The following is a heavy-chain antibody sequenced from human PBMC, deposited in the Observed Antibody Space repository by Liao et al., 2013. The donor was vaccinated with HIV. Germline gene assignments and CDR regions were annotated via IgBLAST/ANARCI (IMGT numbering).Heavy chain of an antibody. V-gene: IGHV4-59*10. J-gene: IGHJ5*02. D-gene: IGHD3-3*01. CDR3: ARGYDFWSGNWFDP. CDR1: GGSFSGYY. Sequence: QVQLQQWGAGLLKPSETLSLTCAVYGGSFSGYYWSWIRQPAGKGLEWIGRIYISGSTNYNPSLKSRVTISVDTSKNQFSLKLSSVTAADTAVYYCARGYDFWSGNWFDPWGQGTLVTVSS. CDR2: IYISGST.